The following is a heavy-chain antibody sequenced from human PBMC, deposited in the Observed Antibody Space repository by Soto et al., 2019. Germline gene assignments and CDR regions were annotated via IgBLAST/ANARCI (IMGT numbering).Heavy chain of an antibody. CDR1: GFTFTSSA. CDR3: AADATAWQQMVPSDY. J-gene: IGHJ4*02. CDR2: IAVGSGYT. D-gene: IGHD2-8*01. Sequence: QMQLEQSGPEVKKPGTSVKVSCKASGFTFTSSAFPWVRQARGQRLEWIGWIAVGSGYTNYAQRFQDRVTLTRDMSTATTYMELSRLTSEDTAIYYCAADATAWQQMVPSDYWGQGTLVTAS. V-gene: IGHV1-58*01.